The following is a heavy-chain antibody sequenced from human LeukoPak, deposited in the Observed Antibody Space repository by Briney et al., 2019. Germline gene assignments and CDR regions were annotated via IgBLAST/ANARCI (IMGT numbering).Heavy chain of an antibody. D-gene: IGHD1-26*01. V-gene: IGHV3-30*04. J-gene: IGHJ4*02. CDR3: AREDGDSGSYCDY. CDR2: ISYDGSNK. Sequence: GGSLRLSCAASGYTFSSYAMHWVRQAPGKGLEWVAVISYDGSNKYYADSVKGRFTISRDNSKNTLYLQMNSLRAEDTAVYYCAREDGDSGSYCDYWGQGTLVTVSS. CDR1: GYTFSSYA.